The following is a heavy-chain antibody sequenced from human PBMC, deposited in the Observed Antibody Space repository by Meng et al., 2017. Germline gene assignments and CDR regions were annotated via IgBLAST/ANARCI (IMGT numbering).Heavy chain of an antibody. CDR1: GGSISSSSYY. Sequence: SETLSLTCTVSGGSISSSSYYWGWIRQPPGKGLEWIGSIYYSGSTYYNPSLKSRVTISVDTSKNQFSLKLSSVTAADTAVYYCASDSTAMVHYFDYWGQGTLVTVSS. V-gene: IGHV4-39*07. D-gene: IGHD5-18*01. J-gene: IGHJ4*02. CDR3: ASDSTAMVHYFDY. CDR2: IYYSGST.